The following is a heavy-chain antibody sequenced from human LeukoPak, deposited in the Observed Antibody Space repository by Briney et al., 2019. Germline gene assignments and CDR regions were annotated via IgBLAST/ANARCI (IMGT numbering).Heavy chain of an antibody. CDR3: ARAFQEPPQLYYYYYMDV. D-gene: IGHD1-1*01. Sequence: PGGSLRLSCAASGFTFSSYEMNWVRQAPGKGLEWVSHISSSGSTKYYADSVKGRFTISRDNAKNSLYLQTNSLRAEDTAVYYCARAFQEPPQLYYYYYMDVWGKGTTVTVSS. CDR2: ISSSGSTK. J-gene: IGHJ6*03. CDR1: GFTFSSYE. V-gene: IGHV3-48*03.